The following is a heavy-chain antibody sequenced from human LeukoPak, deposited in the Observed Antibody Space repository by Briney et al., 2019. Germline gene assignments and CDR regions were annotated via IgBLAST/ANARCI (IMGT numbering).Heavy chain of an antibody. J-gene: IGHJ4*02. Sequence: ASVKVSCKASGYSFTGYRIRWVRQAPGQGREGMGWISAYNGNTNYAQKLQGRVTMTTHTSTTTAYMELTSLRSDDTAAYYCARALLSTSSSPLDYWGQGTLVTVSS. V-gene: IGHV1-18*01. CDR3: ARALLSTSSSPLDY. D-gene: IGHD2-2*01. CDR1: GYSFTGYR. CDR2: ISAYNGNT.